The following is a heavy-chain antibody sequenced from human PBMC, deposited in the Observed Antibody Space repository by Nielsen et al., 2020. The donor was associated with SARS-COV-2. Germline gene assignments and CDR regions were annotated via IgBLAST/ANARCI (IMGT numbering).Heavy chain of an antibody. D-gene: IGHD3-10*01. V-gene: IGHV3-30*02. CDR3: AKETITMVPDWYFDL. J-gene: IGHJ2*01. Sequence: GGSLRLSCAASGFTFSSYGMHWVRQAPGKGLEWVAVIWYDGSNKYYADSVKGRFTISRDNSKNTLYLQMNSLRAEDTAVYYCAKETITMVPDWYFDLWGRGTLVTVSS. CDR1: GFTFSSYG. CDR2: IWYDGSNK.